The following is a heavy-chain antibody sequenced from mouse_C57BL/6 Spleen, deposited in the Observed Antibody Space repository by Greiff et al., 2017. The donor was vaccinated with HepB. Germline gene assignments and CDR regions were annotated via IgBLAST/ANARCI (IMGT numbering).Heavy chain of an antibody. CDR2: ISDGGSYT. Sequence: EVHLVESGGGLVKPGGSLKLSCAASGFTFSSYAMSWVRQTPEKRLEWVATISDGGSYTYYPDNVKGRFTISRDNAKNNLYLQMSHLKSEDTAMYYCAREDGYYDAMDYWGQGTSVTVSS. CDR3: AREDGYYDAMDY. CDR1: GFTFSSYA. D-gene: IGHD2-3*01. J-gene: IGHJ4*01. V-gene: IGHV5-4*01.